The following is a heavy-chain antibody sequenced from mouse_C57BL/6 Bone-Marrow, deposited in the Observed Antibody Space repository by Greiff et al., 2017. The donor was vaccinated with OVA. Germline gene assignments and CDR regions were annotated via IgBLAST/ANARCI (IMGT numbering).Heavy chain of an antibody. J-gene: IGHJ1*03. V-gene: IGHV1-69*01. D-gene: IGHD2-3*01. Sequence: QVQLQQPGAELVMPGASVKLSCKASGYTFTSYWMHWVKQRPGQGLEWIGEIDPSDSYTNYNQKFKGKSTLTVDKSSSTSYMLLSSLTSEDSAVYYCARGGYYAYFDVWGTGTTVTVSS. CDR3: ARGGYYAYFDV. CDR2: IDPSDSYT. CDR1: GYTFTSYW.